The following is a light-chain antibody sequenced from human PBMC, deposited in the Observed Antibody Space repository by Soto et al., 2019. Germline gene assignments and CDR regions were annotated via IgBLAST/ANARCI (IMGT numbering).Light chain of an antibody. CDR1: HTFSNSF. Sequence: EIVLTQSPGTLSLSPGERATLSCRASHTFSNSFLSFFHQIPGQAPRLLIYGASMRATGIPDRFSGSGSGTDFTLTISRLEPEDFAVYYCQQCGSSSTFGQGTRLDI. CDR3: QQCGSSST. J-gene: IGKJ5*01. V-gene: IGKV3-20*01. CDR2: GAS.